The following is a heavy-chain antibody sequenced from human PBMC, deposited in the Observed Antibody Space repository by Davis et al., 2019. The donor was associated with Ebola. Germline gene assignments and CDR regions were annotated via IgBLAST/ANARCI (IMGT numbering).Heavy chain of an antibody. Sequence: GGSLRLSCAASGFTFSSYWMSWVRQAPGKGLEWVAVIWYDGSNKYYADSVKGRFTISRDNSKNTLYLQMNSLRAEDTAVYYCARGGIVVVVAPTLYYGMDVWGQGTTVTVSS. CDR2: IWYDGSNK. CDR1: GFTFSSYW. CDR3: ARGGIVVVVAPTLYYGMDV. D-gene: IGHD2-15*01. J-gene: IGHJ6*02. V-gene: IGHV3-33*08.